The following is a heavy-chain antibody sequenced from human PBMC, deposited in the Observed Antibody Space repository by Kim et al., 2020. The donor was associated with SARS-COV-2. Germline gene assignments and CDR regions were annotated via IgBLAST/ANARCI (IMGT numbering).Heavy chain of an antibody. CDR2: IHYSGVS. V-gene: IGHV4-31*03. J-gene: IGHJ2*01. D-gene: IGHD6-19*01. CDR3: AGERVAVPPPLIYWYF. CDR1: GDSITSADYY. Sequence: SETLSLTCNVSGDSITSADYYWTWIRQRPGQGLEGIGYIHYSGVSYYNPSINSRITMSVDTSDNHFPLKLSPVTAADTAIYFCAGERVAVPPPLIYWYF.